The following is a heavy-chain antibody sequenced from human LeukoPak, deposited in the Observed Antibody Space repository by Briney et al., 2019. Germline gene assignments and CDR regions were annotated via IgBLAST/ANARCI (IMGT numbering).Heavy chain of an antibody. J-gene: IGHJ5*02. V-gene: IGHV1-2*02. Sequence: ASVKVSCKASGYTFTGYYMHWVRQAPGQGLAWMGWINPNSGGTHYAQKFQGRVTMTRDTSISTAYMELSRLRSDDTAVYYCARVGCSSTSCYLSNWFDPWGQGTLVTVSS. CDR3: ARVGCSSTSCYLSNWFDP. CDR2: INPNSGGT. CDR1: GYTFTGYY. D-gene: IGHD2-2*01.